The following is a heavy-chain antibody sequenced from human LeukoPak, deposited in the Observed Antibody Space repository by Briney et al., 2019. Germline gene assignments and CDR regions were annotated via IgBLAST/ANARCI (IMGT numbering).Heavy chain of an antibody. CDR3: GRHDPYRNFDL. J-gene: IGHJ5*02. D-gene: IGHD3-16*02. V-gene: IGHV4-39*01. CDR2: FGHGRNA. CDR1: GGSLNTNDYY. Sequence: SETLSLPRTLSGGSLNTNDYYWGWIRQPPGKGLEWIGSFGHGRNAFYNPSLQSRVTISVDASTNQFSLRLTSVTAADTAMYYCGRHDPYRNFDLWGQGTLVTVSS.